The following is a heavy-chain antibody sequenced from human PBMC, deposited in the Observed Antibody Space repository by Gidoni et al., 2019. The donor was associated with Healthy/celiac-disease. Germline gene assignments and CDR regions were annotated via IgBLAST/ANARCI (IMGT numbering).Heavy chain of an antibody. Sequence: EVQLVESGGGLVKPGGSLILSCAASGFTFSRYSMNWVRQAPGKGLEWVSSISSSSSYTYYADSVKGRFTISRDNAKNSLYLQMNSLRAEDTAVYYCARDRETYDFWSGYYPWGMDVWGQGTTVTVSS. V-gene: IGHV3-21*01. J-gene: IGHJ6*02. CDR3: ARDRETYDFWSGYYPWGMDV. D-gene: IGHD3-3*01. CDR2: ISSSSSYT. CDR1: GFTFSRYS.